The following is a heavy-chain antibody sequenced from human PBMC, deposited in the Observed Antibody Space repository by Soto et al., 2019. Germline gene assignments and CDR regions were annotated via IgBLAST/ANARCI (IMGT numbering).Heavy chain of an antibody. J-gene: IGHJ4*02. CDR1: GGTFSSYA. V-gene: IGHV1-69*13. D-gene: IGHD4-17*01. CDR2: IIPIFGTA. CDR3: ARSEFVSDYGDYVYHVFNY. Sequence: GASVKVSCKASGGTFSSYAISWVRQAPGQGLEWMGGIIPIFGTANYAQRFQGRVTITADESTSTAYMELSSLRSEDTAVYYCARSEFVSDYGDYVYHVFNYWGQGTLVTVSS.